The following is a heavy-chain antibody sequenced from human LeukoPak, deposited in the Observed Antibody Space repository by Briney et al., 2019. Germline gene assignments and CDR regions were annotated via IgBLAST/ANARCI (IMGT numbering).Heavy chain of an antibody. D-gene: IGHD6-19*01. V-gene: IGHV1-3*03. J-gene: IGHJ6*03. CDR1: GYTFTGYY. CDR3: AREFLVAVAGTADYYYYYMDV. Sequence: GASVKVSCKASGYTFTGYYMHWVRQAPGQRLEWMGWINAGNGNTKYSQEFQGRVTITRDTSASTAYMELSSLRSEDMAVYYCAREFLVAVAGTADYYYYYMDVWGKGTTVTVSS. CDR2: INAGNGNT.